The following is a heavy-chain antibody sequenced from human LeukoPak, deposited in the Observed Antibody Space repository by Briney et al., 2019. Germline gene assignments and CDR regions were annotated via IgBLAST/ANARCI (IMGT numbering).Heavy chain of an antibody. CDR2: IWYDGSNK. Sequence: PGGSLRLPCAASGFTFSSYGMHWVRQAPGKGLEWVAVIWYDGSNKYYADSVKGRFTISRDNSKNTLYLQMNSLRAEDTAVYYCAKENSGYDPFYYYYYYMDVWGKGTTVTVSS. D-gene: IGHD5-12*01. CDR3: AKENSGYDPFYYYYYYMDV. CDR1: GFTFSSYG. V-gene: IGHV3-33*06. J-gene: IGHJ6*03.